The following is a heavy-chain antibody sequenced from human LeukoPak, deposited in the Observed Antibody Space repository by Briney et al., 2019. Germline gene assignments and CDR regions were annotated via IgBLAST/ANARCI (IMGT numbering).Heavy chain of an antibody. CDR2: INHSGST. J-gene: IGHJ5*02. D-gene: IGHD3-10*01. CDR1: GGSFSGYH. V-gene: IGHV4-34*01. CDR3: ARGPYGSGTLRSRNWFDP. Sequence: SETLSLTCAVYGGSFSGYHWSWIRQPPGKGLEWIGEINHSGSTSYNPSLKSRVTISVDTSKNQFSLKLSSVTAADTAVYYCARGPYGSGTLRSRNWFDPWGQGTLVTVSS.